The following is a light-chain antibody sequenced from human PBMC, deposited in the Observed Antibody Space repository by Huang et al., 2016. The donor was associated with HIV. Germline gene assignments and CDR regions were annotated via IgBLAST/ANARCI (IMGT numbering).Light chain of an antibody. V-gene: IGKV3-11*01. Sequence: EIVLTQSPETLSLSPGERATLSCKASQSVTTYLAWYQQKPGQAPRLLIYDASKRATGIPARFRGSGSETDFTLTISSQDPEDFAVYYCQQRSDRLLTFGGGTKVEIK. CDR2: DAS. CDR1: QSVTTY. CDR3: QQRSDRLLT. J-gene: IGKJ4*01.